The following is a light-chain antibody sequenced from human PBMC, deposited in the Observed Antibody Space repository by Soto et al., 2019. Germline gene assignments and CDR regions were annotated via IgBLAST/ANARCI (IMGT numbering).Light chain of an antibody. CDR1: SNDIGDSNY. CDR2: DVS. CDR3: SSFRGSSTSYV. V-gene: IGLV2-14*03. Sequence: QSALTQPASVSGSPGQSITISCTGTSNDIGDSNYVSWYQQHPGKAPKLVIYDVSNRPSGVSNRFSGSKSANTASLTISGLQAEDEADYYCSSFRGSSTSYVFGTGTKLTV. J-gene: IGLJ1*01.